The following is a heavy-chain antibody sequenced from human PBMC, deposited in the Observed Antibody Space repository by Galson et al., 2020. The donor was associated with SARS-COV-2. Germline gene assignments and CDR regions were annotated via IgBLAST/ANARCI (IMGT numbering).Heavy chain of an antibody. V-gene: IGHV3-30*04. Sequence: GGSLRLSCAASGFTFSSYAMHWVRQAPGKGLEWVAVISYDGSNKYYADSVKHRFTISRDNSKNTLYLQMNSLRAEDTAVYYCAREAYCGGDGYSVFDYWGQGTLVTVSS. CDR3: AREAYCGGDGYSVFDY. CDR1: GFTFSSYA. D-gene: IGHD2-21*02. J-gene: IGHJ4*02. CDR2: ISYDGSNK.